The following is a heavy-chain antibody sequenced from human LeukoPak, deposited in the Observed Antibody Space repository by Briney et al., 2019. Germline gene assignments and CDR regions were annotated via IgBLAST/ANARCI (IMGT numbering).Heavy chain of an antibody. CDR1: GGSFSDYY. CDR2: INHSGNI. D-gene: IGHD5-24*01. V-gene: IGHV4-34*01. CDR3: ARLKRWLQPLNYYYYYYMDV. J-gene: IGHJ6*03. Sequence: PSETLSLTCAVYGGSFSDYYWGWIHQPPGKGLEWIGEINHSGNINYNPSLKSRVTISVDTPKNQFSLRLSSVTAADTAVYYCARLKRWLQPLNYYYYYYMDVWGKGTTVTVSS.